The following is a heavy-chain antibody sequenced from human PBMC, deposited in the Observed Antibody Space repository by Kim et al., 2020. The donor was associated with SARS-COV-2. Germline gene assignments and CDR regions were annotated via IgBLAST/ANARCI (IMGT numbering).Heavy chain of an antibody. J-gene: IGHJ4*02. CDR2: ISSSSTYT. Sequence: RGSLRLSCAASGFTFSNYYMNWIRQAPGKGLEWISYISSSSTYTKYADSVKGRFTISRDNAKNSLFLEMNSLGAEDTAVYYCATDYGGNSVFDYWGPGT. D-gene: IGHD4-17*01. V-gene: IGHV3-11*03. CDR3: ATDYGGNSVFDY. CDR1: GFTFSNYY.